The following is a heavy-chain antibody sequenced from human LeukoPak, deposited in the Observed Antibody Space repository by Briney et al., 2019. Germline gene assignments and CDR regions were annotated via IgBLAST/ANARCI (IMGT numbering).Heavy chain of an antibody. J-gene: IGHJ4*02. D-gene: IGHD3-16*01. CDR3: ARDLMNPDGNVWGTGMDGY. CDR2: ISSSGSTI. CDR1: GFTFSDYY. V-gene: IGHV3-11*01. Sequence: GGSLRLSCAASGFTFSDYYMSWIRQAPGKGLEWVSYISSSGSTIYYADSVKGRFTISRDNAKNSLYLQMNSLRAEDTAVYYCARDLMNPDGNVWGTGMDGYWGQGTLVTVSS.